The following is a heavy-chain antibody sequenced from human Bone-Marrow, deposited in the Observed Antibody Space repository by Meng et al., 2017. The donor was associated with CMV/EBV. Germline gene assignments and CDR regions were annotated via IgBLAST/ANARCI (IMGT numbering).Heavy chain of an antibody. CDR2: INPNSGGT. CDR3: ARADGGSYYYYGMDV. D-gene: IGHD1-26*01. Sequence: ASVKVSCKVSGYTFTGYYMHWVRQAPGQGLEWMGWINPNSGGTNYAQKFQGRVTMTRDTSISTAYMELSRLRSDDTAVYYCARADGGSYYYYGMDVWGQGTTVTVSS. J-gene: IGHJ6*02. CDR1: GYTFTGYY. V-gene: IGHV1-2*02.